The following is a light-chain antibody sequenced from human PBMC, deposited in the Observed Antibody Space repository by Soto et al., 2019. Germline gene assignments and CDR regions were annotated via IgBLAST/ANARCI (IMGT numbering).Light chain of an antibody. CDR2: DSS. V-gene: IGKV3-11*01. CDR1: HSVFNS. Sequence: EIVLTQSPATLSLSPGERATLSCRASHSVFNSLAWYQQKPGQAPRLLIYDSSNRATGIPARFSGSGSGTDFTLTISSLEPEDFALYYCQQRSTWPPAFGQGTKLEIE. CDR3: QQRSTWPPA. J-gene: IGKJ2*01.